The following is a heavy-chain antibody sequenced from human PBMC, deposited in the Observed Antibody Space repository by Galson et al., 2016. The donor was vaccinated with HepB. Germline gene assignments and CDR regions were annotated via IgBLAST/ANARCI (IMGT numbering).Heavy chain of an antibody. D-gene: IGHD1-26*01. CDR1: GFTFSSYA. CDR3: AKEDNIAGATTINN. Sequence: SLRLSCAAPGFTFSSYAMTWVRQAPGKGLEWVSVITSGGSTYYAASVKGRFTISRDNSKSTLYVQMNNLGAEDTAVYYCAKEDNIAGATTINNWGQGTLVTVSS. CDR2: ITSGGST. V-gene: IGHV3-23*01. J-gene: IGHJ4*02.